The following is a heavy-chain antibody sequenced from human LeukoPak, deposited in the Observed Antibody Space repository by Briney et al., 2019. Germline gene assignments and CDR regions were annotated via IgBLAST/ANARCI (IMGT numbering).Heavy chain of an antibody. V-gene: IGHV4-30-4*08. J-gene: IGHJ6*02. CDR2: IYYSGST. CDR1: GFTFSSYA. CDR3: AREEVLAAAMRYYYYGMDV. Sequence: LRLSCAASGFTFSSYAMSWVRQAPGKGLEWIGYIYYSGSTYYNPSLKSRVTISVDTSKNQFSLKLSSVTAADTAVYYCAREEVLAAAMRYYYYGMDVWGQGTTVTVSS. D-gene: IGHD2-2*01.